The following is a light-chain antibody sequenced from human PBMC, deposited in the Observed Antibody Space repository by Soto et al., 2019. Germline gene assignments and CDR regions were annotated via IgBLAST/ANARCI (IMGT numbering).Light chain of an antibody. CDR1: EDIAHY. CDR3: QKYDRAPLT. J-gene: IGKJ4*01. Sequence: DIQRTQSPSSLSASPGEKVTLPCRSSEDIAHYLAWYQQKPGKAPRVLLHDTSILETGVPSRFSGSGNGTDFNVTITSLQPEDVAIYFCQKYDRAPLTFGGGTKVDI. V-gene: IGKV1-27*01. CDR2: DTS.